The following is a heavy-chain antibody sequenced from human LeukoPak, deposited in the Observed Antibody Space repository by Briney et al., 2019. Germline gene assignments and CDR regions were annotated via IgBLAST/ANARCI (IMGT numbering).Heavy chain of an antibody. CDR2: VNPYDADS. D-gene: IGHD2-2*01. CDR1: GYTFTNHW. V-gene: IGHV5-51*01. J-gene: IGHJ4*02. CDR3: ARGTGGYQYDY. Sequence: GESLKISCQASGYTFTNHWVAWVRQVPGKFLEWLGIVNPYDADSRYGPSFEGQVTISADKSINTAFLQWRSLKASDTAIYFCARGTGGYQYDYWGQGIRVIVSS.